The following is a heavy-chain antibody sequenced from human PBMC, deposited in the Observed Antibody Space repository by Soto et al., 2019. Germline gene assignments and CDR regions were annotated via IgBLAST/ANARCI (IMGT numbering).Heavy chain of an antibody. V-gene: IGHV3-30-3*01. Sequence: QVQLVESGGGVVQPGRSLRLSCAASGFTFSSYAMHWVRQAPGKGLEWVAVISYDGSNKYYADSVKGRFTISRDNSKNTLYLQMNRLRAEDTAVYYCAKECGGDSFDYWGQGTLVTVSS. J-gene: IGHJ4*02. CDR2: ISYDGSNK. D-gene: IGHD3-10*01. CDR1: GFTFSSYA. CDR3: AKECGGDSFDY.